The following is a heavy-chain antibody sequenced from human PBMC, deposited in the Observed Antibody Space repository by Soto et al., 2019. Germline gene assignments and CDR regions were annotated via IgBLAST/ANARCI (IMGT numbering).Heavy chain of an antibody. Sequence: GGSLRLSCAASGFTFSSYGMHWVRQAPGKGLEWVAVISYDGSNKYYADSVKGRFTISRDNSKNTRYLQMNSLRAEDTAVYYCAKHSAGVRGDILTGYLAYYYYGMDVWGQGTTVTVSS. CDR1: GFTFSSYG. V-gene: IGHV3-30*18. J-gene: IGHJ6*02. D-gene: IGHD3-9*01. CDR3: AKHSAGVRGDILTGYLAYYYYGMDV. CDR2: ISYDGSNK.